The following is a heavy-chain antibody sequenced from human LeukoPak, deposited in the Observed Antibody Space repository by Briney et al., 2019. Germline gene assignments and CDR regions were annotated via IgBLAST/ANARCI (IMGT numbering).Heavy chain of an antibody. CDR3: ARSHDYGDYATIDY. V-gene: IGHV4-59*01. CDR2: IYYSGST. J-gene: IGHJ4*02. CDR1: GVSISSYY. D-gene: IGHD4-17*01. Sequence: SETLSLTCTVSGVSISSYYWSWIRQPPGKGLEWIGYIYYSGSTNYNPSLKSRVTISVDTSKNQFSLKLSSVTAADTAVYYCARSHDYGDYATIDYWGQGTLVTVSS.